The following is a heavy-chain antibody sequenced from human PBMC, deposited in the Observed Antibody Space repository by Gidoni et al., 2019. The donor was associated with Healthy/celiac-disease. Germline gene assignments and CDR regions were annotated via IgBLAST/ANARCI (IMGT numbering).Heavy chain of an antibody. J-gene: IGHJ4*02. D-gene: IGHD3-22*01. CDR2: ISYDGSNK. CDR1: GFTLSSYG. Sequence: QVQLVASGGGVVQPGRSLRLSCAASGFTLSSYGMHWVRQAPGKGLEWVAVISYDGSNKYYADSVKGRFTISRDNSKNTLYLQMNSLRAEDTAVYYCAKEKWDYYDTTRGYFDYWGQGTLVTVSS. CDR3: AKEKWDYYDTTRGYFDY. V-gene: IGHV3-30*18.